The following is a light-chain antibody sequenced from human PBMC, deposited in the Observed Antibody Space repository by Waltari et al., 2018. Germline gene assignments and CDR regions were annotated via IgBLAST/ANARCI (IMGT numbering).Light chain of an antibody. CDR3: QETYTPPWT. CDR1: QSVSTH. J-gene: IGKJ1*01. Sequence: DIQMTQSPLSLSASVGDRVTVTCRASQSVSTHLNWYQHKPGKAPELLVYSASFLETGVPSRFSAGGSGTDFNLTITAVQPEDFATYYCQETYTPPWTFGPGTRLEIK. CDR2: SAS. V-gene: IGKV1-39*01.